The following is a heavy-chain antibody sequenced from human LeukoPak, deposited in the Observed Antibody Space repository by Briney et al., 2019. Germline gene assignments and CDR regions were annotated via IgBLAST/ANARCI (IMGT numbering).Heavy chain of an antibody. CDR3: ARDRGSYSHDY. Sequence: SETLSLTCTVSGGSISSYYWSWIRQPPGKGLEWIGYIYYSGSTNYNPSLKSRVTISVDTSKNQFSLKLSSVTAADTAVYYCARDRGSYSHDYWGQGTLVTVSS. D-gene: IGHD1-26*01. J-gene: IGHJ4*02. V-gene: IGHV4-59*12. CDR1: GGSISSYY. CDR2: IYYSGST.